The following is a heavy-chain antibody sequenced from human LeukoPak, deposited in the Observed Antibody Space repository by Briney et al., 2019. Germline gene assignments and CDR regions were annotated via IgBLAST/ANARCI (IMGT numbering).Heavy chain of an antibody. CDR3: AKDLGVVVTGGAFDI. CDR1: GFTFSSYW. J-gene: IGHJ3*02. D-gene: IGHD2-21*02. Sequence: GGSLRLSCAASGFTFSSYWMSWVRQAPGKGLEWVAVISYDGSNKYYADSVKGRFTISRDNSKNTLYLQMNSLRAEDTAVYYCAKDLGVVVTGGAFDIWGQGTMVTVSS. CDR2: ISYDGSNK. V-gene: IGHV3-30*18.